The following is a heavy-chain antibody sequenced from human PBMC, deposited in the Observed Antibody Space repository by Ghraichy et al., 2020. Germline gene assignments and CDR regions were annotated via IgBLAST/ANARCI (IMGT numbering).Heavy chain of an antibody. Sequence: GGSLRLSCTASGFTFSNAWMNWVRQAPGKGLEWVGRIKNKGDGETTDYAAPVKGRFTISRDDSKNTLYLQMNTLNTEDTALYYCATRPPPYCDCPLDYWAREPWSPSPQ. CDR2: IKNKGDGETT. CDR1: GFTFSNAW. J-gene: IGHJ4*02. D-gene: IGHD4-17*01. V-gene: IGHV3-15*01. CDR3: ATRPPPYCDCPLDY.